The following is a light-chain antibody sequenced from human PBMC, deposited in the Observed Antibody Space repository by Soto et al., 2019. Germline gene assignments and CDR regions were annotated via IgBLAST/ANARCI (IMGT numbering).Light chain of an antibody. J-gene: IGLJ1*01. CDR2: ENN. Sequence: QSVLTQPPAASGAPGQRGTISCSGSASNIGRDPVNWYQQVPGTAPKLLIYENNHRPSGVPDRFSGSKSGTSASLVISGLQSEDEAEYFCAGWDGSMKGFVFGTGTKATVL. V-gene: IGLV1-44*01. CDR3: AGWDGSMKGFV. CDR1: ASNIGRDP.